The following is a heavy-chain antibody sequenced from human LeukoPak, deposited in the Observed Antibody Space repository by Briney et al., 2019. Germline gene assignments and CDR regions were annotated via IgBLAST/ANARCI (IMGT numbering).Heavy chain of an antibody. CDR1: GFTFSDYE. Sequence: PGGSLRLSCAASGFTFSDYEMNWIRQTPGKGLEWISYISRSGRIIYYADSVKGRFTISRDNAKNSVYLQMSSLRVEDTAVYLCARDPYSEGANFDFWGQGTLVTVSS. J-gene: IGHJ4*02. CDR2: ISRSGRII. V-gene: IGHV3-48*03. CDR3: ARDPYSEGANFDF. D-gene: IGHD1-26*01.